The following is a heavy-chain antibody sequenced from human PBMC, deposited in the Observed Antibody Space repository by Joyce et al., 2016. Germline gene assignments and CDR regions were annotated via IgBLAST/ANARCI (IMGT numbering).Heavy chain of an antibody. V-gene: IGHV1-69*01. CDR1: GGSFNRDT. J-gene: IGHJ4*02. D-gene: IGHD1-7*01. CDR2: IMPLSGTS. Sequence: QVQLVQSGAEVKKPGSSVKVSCKASGGSFNRDTINWVRQAPGQGLVWMGEIMPLSGTSNYAQKFQDRVTITADGLTSTVYMELFSLRSDDTAVYFCARGGGAPGTAARLDYWGQGTLVIVSS. CDR3: ARGGGAPGTAARLDY.